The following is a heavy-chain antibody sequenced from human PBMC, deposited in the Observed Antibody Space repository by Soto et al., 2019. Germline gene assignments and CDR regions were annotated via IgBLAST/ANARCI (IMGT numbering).Heavy chain of an antibody. Sequence: DSVKGRFTITRDNSKSTLYLQMNSLRAEDTAVYYCAKDANYDFWSGYSNGMEVWGQGTTVTVSS. CDR3: AKDANYDFWSGYSNGMEV. V-gene: IGHV3-30*02. J-gene: IGHJ6*02. D-gene: IGHD3-3*01.